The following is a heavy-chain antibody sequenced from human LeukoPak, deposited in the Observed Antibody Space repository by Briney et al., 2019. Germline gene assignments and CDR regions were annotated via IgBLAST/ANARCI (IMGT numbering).Heavy chain of an antibody. CDR2: ISYDGSNK. J-gene: IGHJ4*02. CDR3: AKSDGYSYGAFDY. V-gene: IGHV3-30*18. Sequence: PGGSLRLSCAASGFTFSSYGMHWVRRAPGKGLEWVAVISYDGSNKYYADSVKGRFTISRDNSKNTLYLQMNSLRAEDTAVYYCAKSDGYSYGAFDYWGQGTLVTVSS. D-gene: IGHD5-18*01. CDR1: GFTFSSYG.